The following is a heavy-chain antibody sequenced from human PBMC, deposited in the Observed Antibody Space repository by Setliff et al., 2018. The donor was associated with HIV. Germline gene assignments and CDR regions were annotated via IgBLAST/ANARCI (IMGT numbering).Heavy chain of an antibody. J-gene: IGHJ6*02. CDR3: ARVGVVGGYLNYYYYGMDV. CDR2: ISYDGSNK. Sequence: GGSLRLSCAASGFTFSSYAMHWVRQAPGKGLEWVAVISYDGSNKYYADSVRGRFTISRDNSKNTLYLQMNSLRAEDTAVYYCARVGVVGGYLNYYYYGMDVWGQGTTVTVSS. V-gene: IGHV3-30-3*01. CDR1: GFTFSSYA. D-gene: IGHD3-16*02.